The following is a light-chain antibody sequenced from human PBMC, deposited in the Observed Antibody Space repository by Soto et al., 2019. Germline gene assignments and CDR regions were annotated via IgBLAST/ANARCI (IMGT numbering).Light chain of an antibody. V-gene: IGKV3-11*01. CDR1: ETIRGL. CDR2: ETS. Sequence: IMLTLSPGTLSLSPGGSATLSSRASETIRGLVAWYKQKLGQPPRIIIYETSNRATGIPARCSGSGAGTEFTLTISGLEPADLGVYCCQQRLNWPITFGQGTRLEIK. J-gene: IGKJ5*01. CDR3: QQRLNWPIT.